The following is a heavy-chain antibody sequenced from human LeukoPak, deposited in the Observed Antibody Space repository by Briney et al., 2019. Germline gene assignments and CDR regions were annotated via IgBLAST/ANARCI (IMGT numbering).Heavy chain of an antibody. Sequence: GGSLRLSCAASGFTFSSYGTHWVRQTPGKGLEWVAVISYDGSNKYYADSVKGRFTISRDNSKNTLYLQMNSLRAEDTAVYYCAKDSGDYGNYWGQGTLVTVSS. J-gene: IGHJ4*02. D-gene: IGHD4-17*01. CDR3: AKDSGDYGNY. CDR1: GFTFSSYG. V-gene: IGHV3-30*18. CDR2: ISYDGSNK.